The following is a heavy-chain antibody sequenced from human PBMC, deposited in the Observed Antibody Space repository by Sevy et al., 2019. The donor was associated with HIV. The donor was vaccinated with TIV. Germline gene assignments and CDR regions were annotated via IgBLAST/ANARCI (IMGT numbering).Heavy chain of an antibody. V-gene: IGHV1-69*06. Sequence: ASVKVSCKASGGTFSSYAISWVRQAPGQGLEWMGGIIPIFGTANYAQKFQGRVTITADKPTSTAYMELSSLRSEDTAVYYCARARRGYNYAFDIWGQGTMVTFSS. CDR2: IIPIFGTA. D-gene: IGHD5-18*01. J-gene: IGHJ3*02. CDR1: GGTFSSYA. CDR3: ARARRGYNYAFDI.